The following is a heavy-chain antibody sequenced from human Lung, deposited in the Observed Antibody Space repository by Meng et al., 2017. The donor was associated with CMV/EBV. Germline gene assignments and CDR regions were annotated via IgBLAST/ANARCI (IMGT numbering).Heavy chain of an antibody. CDR1: GFTFSSYA. D-gene: IGHD3-16*01. V-gene: IGHV3-23*01. J-gene: IGHJ5*02. Sequence: GESXKISCAASGFTFSSYAMTWVRQAPGKGLEWVSQISASGDSTYYADSVKGRFTISRDNSKNTLYLQMNSLRAADTAIYYCAKASRGGWGSWFDPWGQGTXVTVSS. CDR2: ISASGDST. CDR3: AKASRGGWGSWFDP.